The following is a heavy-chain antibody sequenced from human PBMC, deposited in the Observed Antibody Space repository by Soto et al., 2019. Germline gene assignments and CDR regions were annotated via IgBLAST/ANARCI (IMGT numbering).Heavy chain of an antibody. D-gene: IGHD3-3*01. J-gene: IGHJ4*02. V-gene: IGHV3-74*01. CDR2: INGDGSRT. CDR3: ARGTI. Sequence: EVQVVESGGGLVQPGGSLRLSCVVSGFTFSRDWMHWVRQAPGKGLVCVSGINGDGSRTEYADYVKGRFTISRDNAKNMLYLQMNSLRAEDTAVYYCARGTIRGQGTLVTVSS. CDR1: GFTFSRDW.